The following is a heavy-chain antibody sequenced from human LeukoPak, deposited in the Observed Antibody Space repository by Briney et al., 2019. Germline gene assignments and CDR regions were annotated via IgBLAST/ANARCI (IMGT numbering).Heavy chain of an antibody. CDR2: ISYDGSNK. J-gene: IGHJ4*02. V-gene: IGHV3-30-3*01. CDR1: RFTFSSYA. Sequence: GGSLRLSCAASRFTFSSYAMHWVRQAPGKGLEWVAVISYDGSNKYYADSVKGRFSISRDNSKNTLYLQMDSLRGEDTAVYYCAKDFRIGYSAHFDYWGQGALVTVSS. D-gene: IGHD2-21*01. CDR3: AKDFRIGYSAHFDY.